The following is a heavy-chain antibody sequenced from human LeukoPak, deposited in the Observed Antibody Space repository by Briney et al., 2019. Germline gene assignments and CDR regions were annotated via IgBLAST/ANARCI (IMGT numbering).Heavy chain of an antibody. CDR1: GFTFSSYA. J-gene: IGHJ4*02. CDR3: GTAMVTYATRLFDY. D-gene: IGHD5-18*01. Sequence: PGGTLRLSCAASGFTFSSYAMSWVRQAPGKGLEWVSAISGSGGSTYYADSVKGRFTISRDNSKNTLYLQMNSLRAEDTAVYYCGTAMVTYATRLFDYWGQGTLVTVSS. CDR2: ISGSGGST. V-gene: IGHV3-23*01.